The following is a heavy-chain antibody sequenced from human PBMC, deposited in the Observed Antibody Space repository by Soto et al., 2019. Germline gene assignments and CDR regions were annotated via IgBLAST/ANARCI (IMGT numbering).Heavy chain of an antibody. CDR3: ARTDSVCYDLYF. V-gene: IGHV4-38-2*01. J-gene: IGHJ4*01. D-gene: IGHD2-21*01. Sequence: IRQPPGKGLEWVASIYHSGTTYYNPSLTSRVTISVDTSKNQFSLKVNSVTAADSEVYFCARTDSVCYDLYF. CDR2: IYHSGTT.